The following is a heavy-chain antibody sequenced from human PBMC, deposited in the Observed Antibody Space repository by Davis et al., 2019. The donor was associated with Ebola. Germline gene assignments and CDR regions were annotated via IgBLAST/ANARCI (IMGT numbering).Heavy chain of an antibody. J-gene: IGHJ4*02. CDR3: AIQIVGATRVFDY. CDR2: FFYTGSS. D-gene: IGHD1-26*01. Sequence: SETLSLTCSVSAGSISSSRYYWGWIRQPPGEGLQWIGSFFYTGSSYFNPSLKSRVTVSVDTSKNQFSLKLDSVTAADTAVYYCAIQIVGATRVFDYWGQGTLVTVSS. CDR1: AGSISSSRYY. V-gene: IGHV4-39*01.